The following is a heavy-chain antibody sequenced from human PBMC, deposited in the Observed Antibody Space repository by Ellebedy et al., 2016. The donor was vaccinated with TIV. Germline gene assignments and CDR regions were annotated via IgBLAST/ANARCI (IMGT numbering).Heavy chain of an antibody. J-gene: IGHJ4*02. D-gene: IGHD5-12*01. Sequence: GESLKISXAASGFTFSSYSMNWVRQAPGKGLEWVSSICSSSSCIYYADSVKGRFTFSRDNSKNTLYLQMNSLRAEDTAVYYCAKDLRSGYDRKVYYFDYWGQGTLVTVSS. V-gene: IGHV3-21*04. CDR3: AKDLRSGYDRKVYYFDY. CDR2: ICSSSSCI. CDR1: GFTFSSYS.